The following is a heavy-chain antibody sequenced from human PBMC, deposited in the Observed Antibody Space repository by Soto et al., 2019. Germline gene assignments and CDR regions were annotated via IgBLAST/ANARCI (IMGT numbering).Heavy chain of an antibody. Sequence: QVQLEQSGAEVKKPGSSVRVSCKASGGPFSNDIITWVRQAPGQGLEWMGRIIPLLTTSNYAQKFQGRLTITADRSTGTAYMDLKNLTSADTAVYYCARDAPIGSTLSGYDAIDSWGQGTRITVSS. CDR1: GGPFSNDI. CDR3: ARDAPIGSTLSGYDAIDS. J-gene: IGHJ4*02. D-gene: IGHD5-12*01. V-gene: IGHV1-69*08. CDR2: IIPLLTTS.